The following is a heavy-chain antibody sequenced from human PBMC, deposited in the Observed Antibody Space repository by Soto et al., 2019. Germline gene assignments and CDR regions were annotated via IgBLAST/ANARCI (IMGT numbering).Heavy chain of an antibody. CDR3: VSRPIFGFPYGPFDY. J-gene: IGHJ4*02. CDR1: GYSISSSNW. D-gene: IGHD3-10*01. V-gene: IGHV4-28*01. Sequence: PSETLSLTCAVSGYSISSSNWWGWIRQPPGKGLEWIGYIYYSGTTYYNPSLKSRVAISVDLSKNQFSLRLNSMTAADTAVYYCVSRPIFGFPYGPFDYWGQGAPVTVSS. CDR2: IYYSGTT.